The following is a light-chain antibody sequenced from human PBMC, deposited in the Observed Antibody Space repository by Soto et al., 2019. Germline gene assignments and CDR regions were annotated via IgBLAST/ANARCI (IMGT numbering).Light chain of an antibody. CDR3: CSYAGVSTVI. CDR2: EAT. Sequence: QSALTQPASVSGSPGQSITISCTGPSSDVGYHNLVSWYQQHPGEPPKLIIFEATQRPSGVSDRFSGSKSGSTASLTISGVQTEDEGDYHCCSYAGVSTVIFDGGTKLTVL. V-gene: IGLV2-23*01. CDR1: SSDVGYHNL. J-gene: IGLJ2*01.